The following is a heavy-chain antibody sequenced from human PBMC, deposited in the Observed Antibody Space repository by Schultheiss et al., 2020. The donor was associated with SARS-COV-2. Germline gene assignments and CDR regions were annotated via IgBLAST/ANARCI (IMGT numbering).Heavy chain of an antibody. CDR3: ARGGVYDLFRTNYYYYYMDV. D-gene: IGHD3-3*01. CDR2: IIPIFGTA. J-gene: IGHJ6*03. CDR1: GGTFSSYA. V-gene: IGHV1-69*06. Sequence: SVKVSCKASGGTFSSYAISWVRQAPGQGLEWMGGIIPIFGTANYAQKFQGRVTITADKSTSTAYMELSSLRSEDTAVYYCARGGVYDLFRTNYYYYYMDVWGKGTTVTVSS.